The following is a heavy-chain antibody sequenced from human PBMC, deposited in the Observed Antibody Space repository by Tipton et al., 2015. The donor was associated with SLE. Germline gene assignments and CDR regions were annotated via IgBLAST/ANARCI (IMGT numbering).Heavy chain of an antibody. CDR2: ISSNSGSI. CDR1: GFTFSSYR. Sequence: SLRLSCAASGFTFSSYRMNWVRQAPGKGLEWVSCISSNSGSIYYADSVKGRFTISRDNAKNSLYLQMNSLRAEDTGFYYCARGVHAAGNWGQGTRVTVSS. V-gene: IGHV3-21*03. CDR3: ARGVHAAGN. J-gene: IGHJ1*01. D-gene: IGHD6-13*01.